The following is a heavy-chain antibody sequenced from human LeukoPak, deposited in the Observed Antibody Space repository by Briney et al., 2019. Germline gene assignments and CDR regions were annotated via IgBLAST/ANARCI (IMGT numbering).Heavy chain of an antibody. D-gene: IGHD3-22*01. J-gene: IGHJ5*01. V-gene: IGHV1-18*01. CDR1: TSR. CDR3: ARDLWNFYDDSGYNRDFDS. CDR2: IGTYGGDA. Sequence: ASVKVSCKATSRISWVRQAPGQGLEWMGWIGTYGGDAYYAQKFQGRITVTTDTSTSTVYMELRNLRSDDTAVYYCARDLWNFYDDSGYNRDFDSWGQGTLVTVSS.